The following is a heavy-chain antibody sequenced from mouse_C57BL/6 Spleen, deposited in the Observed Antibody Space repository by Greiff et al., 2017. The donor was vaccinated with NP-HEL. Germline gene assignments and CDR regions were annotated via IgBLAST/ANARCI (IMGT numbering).Heavy chain of an antibody. Sequence: DVMLVESGGGLVKPGGSLKLSCAASGFTFSSYAMSWVHQTPEKRLEWVATISDGGSYTYYPDNVKGRFTISRDNAKNNLYLQMSHLKSEDTAMYYCARSAQAGYAMDYWGQGTSVTVSS. J-gene: IGHJ4*01. V-gene: IGHV5-4*03. CDR1: GFTFSSYA. CDR3: ARSAQAGYAMDY. CDR2: ISDGGSYT. D-gene: IGHD3-2*02.